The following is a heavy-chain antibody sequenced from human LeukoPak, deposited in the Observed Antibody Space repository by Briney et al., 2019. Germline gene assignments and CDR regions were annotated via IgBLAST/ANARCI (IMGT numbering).Heavy chain of an antibody. V-gene: IGHV3-23*01. J-gene: IGHJ6*02. CDR3: AKDLVGILEWLLFGYYYYYGMDV. CDR1: GFTFSSYA. D-gene: IGHD3-3*01. Sequence: GGSLRLSCAASGFTFSSYAMSWVRQAPGKGLEWVSAISGSGGSTYYADSVKGRFTISRDNSKNTLYLQMNSLRAEDTAVYYCAKDLVGILEWLLFGYYYYYGMDVWGQGTTVTVSS. CDR2: ISGSGGST.